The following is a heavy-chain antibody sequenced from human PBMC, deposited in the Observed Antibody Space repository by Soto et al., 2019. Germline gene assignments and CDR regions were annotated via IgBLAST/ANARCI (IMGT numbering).Heavy chain of an antibody. D-gene: IGHD5-18*01. CDR2: IIPIFGTA. Sequence: SVKVACKASGGTFSSYAISWVRQAPGQALEWMGGIIPIFGTANYAQKFQGRVTITADESTSTAYMELSSLRSEDTAVYYCARARTELWLGNYYYYGMDVWGQGTTVTVSS. CDR1: GGTFSSYA. CDR3: ARARTELWLGNYYYYGMDV. J-gene: IGHJ6*02. V-gene: IGHV1-69*13.